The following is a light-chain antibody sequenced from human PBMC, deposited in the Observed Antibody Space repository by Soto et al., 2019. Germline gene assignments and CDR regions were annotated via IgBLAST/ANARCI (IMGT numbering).Light chain of an antibody. CDR3: QQGSNWPLT. Sequence: EIVLTQSPATLSLSPGERATLSCRASQSVSSYLAWYQQKPGQAPRLLIYDASNRATGIPARFSGSVPGTDFTLTISSLEPEDFAVYYCQQGSNWPLTFGGGTKVEIK. CDR2: DAS. CDR1: QSVSSY. J-gene: IGKJ4*01. V-gene: IGKV3-11*01.